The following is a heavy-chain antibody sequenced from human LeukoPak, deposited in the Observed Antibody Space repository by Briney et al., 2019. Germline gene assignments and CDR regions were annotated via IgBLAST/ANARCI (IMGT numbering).Heavy chain of an antibody. V-gene: IGHV3-21*01. D-gene: IGHD1-26*01. CDR3: ARGPSGSYVDY. Sequence: GFLRLSCAASGFTFSTYSMNWVRQAPGKGLEWVSYISKSSSYIYYADSVKGRFTISRDNAKNSLYLQMNSLRAEDTAIYYCARGPSGSYVDYWGQGTLVTVSS. CDR1: GFTFSTYS. CDR2: ISKSSSYI. J-gene: IGHJ4*02.